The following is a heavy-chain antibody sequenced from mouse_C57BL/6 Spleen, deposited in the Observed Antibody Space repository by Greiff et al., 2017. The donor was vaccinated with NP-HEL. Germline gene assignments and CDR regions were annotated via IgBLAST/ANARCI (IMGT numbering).Heavy chain of an antibody. D-gene: IGHD2-2*01. Sequence: QVQLQQPGAELVRPGTSVKLSCKASGYTFTSYWMHWVKQRPGQGLEWIGVIDPSDSYTNYNQKFKGKATLTVDTSSSTAYMQLSSLTSEDSAVYYCARSSDGYVYAMDYWGQGTSVTVSS. CDR3: ARSSDGYVYAMDY. CDR1: GYTFTSYW. J-gene: IGHJ4*01. CDR2: IDPSDSYT. V-gene: IGHV1-59*01.